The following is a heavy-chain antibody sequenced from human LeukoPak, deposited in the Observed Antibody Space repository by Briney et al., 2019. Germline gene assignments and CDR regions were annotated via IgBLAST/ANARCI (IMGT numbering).Heavy chain of an antibody. CDR3: ARHSETCRCGSYFVDYFDY. Sequence: SGTLSLTCAVSGGSIRNYYWSWIRQAPGKGLEWIGDIYYSGSTNYNPSLKSRLTIPVDTPKNHFSRSLNVVTAADTAVYYCARHSETCRCGSYFVDYFDYWGQGTLVTVSS. CDR2: IYYSGST. J-gene: IGHJ4*02. CDR1: GGSIRNYY. D-gene: IGHD1-26*01. V-gene: IGHV4-59*08.